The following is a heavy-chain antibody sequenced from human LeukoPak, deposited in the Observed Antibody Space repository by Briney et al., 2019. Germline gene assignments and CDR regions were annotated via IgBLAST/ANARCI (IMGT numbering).Heavy chain of an antibody. J-gene: IGHJ4*02. CDR2: MSADGRSE. V-gene: IGHV3-30*04. CDR3: AKDGPYSDFDY. CDR1: GFPFSTYS. D-gene: IGHD2-15*01. Sequence: GGSLRLSCAASGFPFSTYSMHWVRQAPGKGLEWVAVMSADGRSENYADSVKGRFTISRDNSKNTLYLQMNSLRAEDTAVYYCAKDGPYSDFDYWGQGTLVTVSS.